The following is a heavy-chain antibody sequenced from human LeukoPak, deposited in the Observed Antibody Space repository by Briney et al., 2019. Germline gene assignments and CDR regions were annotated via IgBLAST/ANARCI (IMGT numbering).Heavy chain of an antibody. Sequence: PGGSLRLSCAASGFTFSSYAMHWVRQAPGKGLEWVAVISYDGSNKYYADSVKGRFTISRDNSKNTLYLQMNSLRAEDTAVYYCARPISRVPAARGGIAAAGTWGQGTLVTVSS. D-gene: IGHD6-13*01. CDR2: ISYDGSNK. CDR1: GFTFSSYA. CDR3: ARPISRVPAARGGIAAAGT. V-gene: IGHV3-30-3*01. J-gene: IGHJ4*02.